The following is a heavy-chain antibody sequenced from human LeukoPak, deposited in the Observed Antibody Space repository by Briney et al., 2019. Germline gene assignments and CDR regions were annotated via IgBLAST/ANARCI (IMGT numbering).Heavy chain of an antibody. Sequence: SETLSLTCTVSGGSVSSGSYYWSWIRQPPGKGLEWIGYIYYSGSTNYNPSLKSRVTISVDTSKNQFSLKLSSVTAADTAVYYCARVRVGIVVPAAIRKDWFDPWGQGTLVTVSS. D-gene: IGHD2-2*02. CDR1: GGSVSSGSYY. CDR2: IYYSGST. CDR3: ARVRVGIVVPAAIRKDWFDP. V-gene: IGHV4-61*01. J-gene: IGHJ5*02.